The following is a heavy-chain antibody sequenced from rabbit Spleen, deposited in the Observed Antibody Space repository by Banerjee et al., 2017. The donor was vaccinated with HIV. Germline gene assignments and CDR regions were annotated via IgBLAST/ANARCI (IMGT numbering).Heavy chain of an antibody. V-gene: IGHV1S40*01. CDR2: IYSGSSADT. J-gene: IGHJ4*01. Sequence: QSLEESGGDLVKPGASLTLTCTASGFSFSSRYYLCWVRQAPGKGLEWIACIYSGSSADTYYTSWAKDRFTISKPSSTTVTLQMPSLTAADTATYYCASAYSDVCFHLWGPGSLVTVS. CDR1: GFSFSSRYY. D-gene: IGHD6-1*01. CDR3: ASAYSDVCFHL.